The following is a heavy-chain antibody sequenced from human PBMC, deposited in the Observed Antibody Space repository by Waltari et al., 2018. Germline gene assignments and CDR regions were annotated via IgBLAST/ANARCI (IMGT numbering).Heavy chain of an antibody. CDR2: IYPGDSDT. V-gene: IGHV5-51*01. CDR1: GYSFTSYW. CDR3: ARKMAQGVVTGMAYGMDV. J-gene: IGHJ6*02. Sequence: EVQLVQSGAEVKKPGESLKISCKGSGYSFTSYWIGWVRQMLGKGLEWMGIIYPGDSDTRYSPSFQGQVTISADKSISTAYLQWSSLKASDTAMYYCARKMAQGVVTGMAYGMDVWGQGTTVTVSS. D-gene: IGHD2-21*02.